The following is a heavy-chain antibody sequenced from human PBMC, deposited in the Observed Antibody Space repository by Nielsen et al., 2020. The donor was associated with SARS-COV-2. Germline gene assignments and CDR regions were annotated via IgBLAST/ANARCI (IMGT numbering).Heavy chain of an antibody. J-gene: IGHJ4*02. D-gene: IGHD6-6*01. CDR3: AKTARRWQLVPYYFDY. CDR2: ISGSGGST. Sequence: GESLKISCAASGFTFSSYAMSWVRQAPGKGLEWVSAISGSGGSTYYADSVKGRFTISRDNSKNTLYLQMNSLRAEDTAVYYCAKTARRWQLVPYYFDYWGQGTLVTVSS. V-gene: IGHV3-23*01. CDR1: GFTFSSYA.